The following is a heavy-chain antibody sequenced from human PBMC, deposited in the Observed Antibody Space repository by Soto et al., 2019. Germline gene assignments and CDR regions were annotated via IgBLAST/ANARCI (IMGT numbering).Heavy chain of an antibody. CDR3: ARVRVYYYGSGSSMDY. D-gene: IGHD3-10*01. CDR2: ISSSSSTI. Sequence: GGSLRLSCAASGFTFSSYSMNWVRQAPGKGLEWVSYISSSSSTIYYADSVKGRFTISRDNAKNSLYLQMNSLRAEDTAVYYCARVRVYYYGSGSSMDYWGQGTLVTVSS. J-gene: IGHJ4*02. CDR1: GFTFSSYS. V-gene: IGHV3-48*01.